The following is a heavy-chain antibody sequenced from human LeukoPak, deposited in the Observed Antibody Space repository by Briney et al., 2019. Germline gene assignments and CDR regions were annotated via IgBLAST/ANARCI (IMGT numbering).Heavy chain of an antibody. D-gene: IGHD4-17*01. V-gene: IGHV4-59*01. CDR1: GVSISTYY. Sequence: PSETLSLTCTVSGVSISTYYWSWIRQPPGKGLEWSGYIYYSGSTYYNPSLKSRVTISVDTSKNQFSLKLSSVTAADTAVYYCARRGDDYAFDYWGQGILVTVSS. CDR3: ARRGDDYAFDY. CDR2: IYYSGST. J-gene: IGHJ4*02.